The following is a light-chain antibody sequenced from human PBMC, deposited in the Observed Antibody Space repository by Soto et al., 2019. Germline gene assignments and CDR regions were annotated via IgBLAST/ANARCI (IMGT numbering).Light chain of an antibody. CDR3: QTGGTGIV. V-gene: IGLV4-69*01. CDR1: SGHRSFA. Sequence: QAVVTQSPSASASLGASVKLTCTLSSGHRSFAIAWLQHQPEKGPRYLMKLNSDGSHNKGDGIPDRFSGSSSGTERYLTISSLQSEDEADYYCQTGGTGIVFGGGTQLTVL. CDR2: LNSDGSH. J-gene: IGLJ2*01.